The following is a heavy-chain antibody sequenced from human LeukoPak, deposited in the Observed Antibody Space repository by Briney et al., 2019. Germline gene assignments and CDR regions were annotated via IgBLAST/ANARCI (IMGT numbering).Heavy chain of an antibody. CDR3: ARRYYYDSSGYYVDY. J-gene: IGHJ4*02. V-gene: IGHV5-10-1*01. CDR2: IDPSDSYT. D-gene: IGHD3-22*01. Sequence: GESLRISFKGSGYSFTNYYITWVRQMPGKGLEWMGRIDPSDSYTNYSPSFQGHVTISADKSTTTAYLQWGSLKASDTAMYYCARRYYYDSSGYYVDYWGQGTPVTVSS. CDR1: GYSFTNYY.